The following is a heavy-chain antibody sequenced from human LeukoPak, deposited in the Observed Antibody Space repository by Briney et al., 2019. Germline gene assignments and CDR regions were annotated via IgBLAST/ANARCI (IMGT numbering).Heavy chain of an antibody. CDR3: ARAGYSSGWYFDY. D-gene: IGHD6-19*01. V-gene: IGHV4-34*01. CDR2: INHSGST. Sequence: QASETLSLTCAVYGGSFSGYYWSWIRQPPGKGLEWIGEINHSGSTNYNPSLKSRVTISVDTSKNQFSLKLSSVTAADTAVYYCARAGYSSGWYFDYWGQGTLVTVSS. CDR1: GGSFSGYY. J-gene: IGHJ4*02.